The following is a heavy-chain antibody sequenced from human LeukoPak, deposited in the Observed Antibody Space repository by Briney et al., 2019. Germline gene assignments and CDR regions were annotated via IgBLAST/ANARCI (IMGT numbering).Heavy chain of an antibody. Sequence: PSETLSLTCTVSGGSISSGGYHWSWIRQHPGKGLEWIGYIYYSGTTSYNPSLKSRVTISVDTSKKKFSLKVSSVTVADTAVYYCARLGYGDYPSCFDPWGQGTLVTVSS. CDR1: GGSISSGGYH. J-gene: IGHJ5*01. CDR2: IYYSGTT. CDR3: ARLGYGDYPSCFDP. V-gene: IGHV4-31*03. D-gene: IGHD4-17*01.